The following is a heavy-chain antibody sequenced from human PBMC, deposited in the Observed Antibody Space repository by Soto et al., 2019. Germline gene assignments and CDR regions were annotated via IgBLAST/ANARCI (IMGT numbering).Heavy chain of an antibody. Sequence: SETLSLNCAVYGGSFSGYYWSWIRQPPGKGLEWIGEINHSGSTNYNPSLKSRVTISVDASKNQFSLKLSSVTAADTAVYYCARGSWWLGTYWGQGTLVTVSS. V-gene: IGHV4-34*01. D-gene: IGHD6-19*01. CDR3: ARGSWWLGTY. CDR1: GGSFSGYY. CDR2: INHSGST. J-gene: IGHJ4*02.